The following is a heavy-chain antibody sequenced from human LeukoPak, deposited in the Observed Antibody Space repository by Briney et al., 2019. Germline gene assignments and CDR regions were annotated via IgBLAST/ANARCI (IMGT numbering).Heavy chain of an antibody. Sequence: GRSLRLSCAASGFTFSNYSMNWVRQAPGKGLEWVSSISGSSSYIYYADSVKGRFTISRDNAKNSLYLQMNSLRAEDTAVYYCXRXXGXXXXXDYWXQGTLVTVS. CDR1: GFTFSNYS. CDR3: XRXXGXXXXXDY. V-gene: IGHV3-21*01. J-gene: IGHJ4*02. CDR2: ISGSSSYI.